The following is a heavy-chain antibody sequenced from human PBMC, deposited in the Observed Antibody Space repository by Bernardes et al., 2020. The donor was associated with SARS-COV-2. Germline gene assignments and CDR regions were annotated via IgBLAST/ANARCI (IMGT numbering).Heavy chain of an antibody. CDR1: GGSISSYY. D-gene: IGHD1-26*01. CDR3: ARDYAVGATSNVGMDV. CDR2: IHYSGST. Sequence: SEPLSLTCTVSGGSISSYYWSWIRQPPGKGLEWIGYIHYSGSTNYNPSLKSRVTISVDTSISTAYMELSRLRSDDTAVYYCARDYAVGATSNVGMDVWGQGTTVTVSS. V-gene: IGHV4-59*01. J-gene: IGHJ6*02.